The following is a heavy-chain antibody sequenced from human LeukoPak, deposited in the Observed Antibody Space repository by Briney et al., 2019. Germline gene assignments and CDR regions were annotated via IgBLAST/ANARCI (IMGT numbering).Heavy chain of an antibody. D-gene: IGHD4-17*01. CDR2: IYYSGST. CDR1: GDSISSDYYY. V-gene: IGHV4-39*01. J-gene: IGHJ6*03. Sequence: SETLSLTCTVSGDSISSDYYYWGWIRQPPGKGLEWIANIYYSGSTYYNSSLKSRVTISVDTSKNQFSLKVTSVTAADTAVYYCATQVFGDFYMDVWGKGTTVTVSS. CDR3: ATQVFGDFYMDV.